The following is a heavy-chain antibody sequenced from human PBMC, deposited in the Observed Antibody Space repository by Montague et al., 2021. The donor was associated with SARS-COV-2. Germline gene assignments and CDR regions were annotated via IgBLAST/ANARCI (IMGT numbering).Heavy chain of an antibody. CDR2: ITSSGDYI. CDR3: ARELGRTGAFDI. J-gene: IGHJ3*02. V-gene: IGHV3-21*01. CDR1: GFTFSNFF. Sequence: SLRLSCAASGFTFSNFFINWVRQAPGKGLEWVSSITSSGDYIWYADSLKGRFTDSRDNAKNSVYLQMSSLRAEDTAVYYCARELGRTGAFDIWGQGTAVTVSS. D-gene: IGHD4-17*01.